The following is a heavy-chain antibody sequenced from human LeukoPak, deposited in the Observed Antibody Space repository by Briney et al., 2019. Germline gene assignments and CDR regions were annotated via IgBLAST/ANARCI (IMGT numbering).Heavy chain of an antibody. J-gene: IGHJ4*02. CDR2: IKNGGSTI. Sequence: GGSLRLSCAGSGFTFSSYQMHWVRQAPGKGLEWVSYIKNGGSTIFYADSVKGRFTISRDDAKKSLYLQMNTLRAEDTAIYYCARETRGALDYWGQGTL. CDR1: GFTFSSYQ. CDR3: ARETRGALDY. D-gene: IGHD4/OR15-4a*01. V-gene: IGHV3-48*03.